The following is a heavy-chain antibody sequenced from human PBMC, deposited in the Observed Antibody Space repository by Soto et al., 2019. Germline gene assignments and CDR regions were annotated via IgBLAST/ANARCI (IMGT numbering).Heavy chain of an antibody. D-gene: IGHD2-15*01. CDR1: GFTFSSYG. CDR3: ARDREYCSGGSCYPVLIFDY. V-gene: IGHV3-33*01. Sequence: QPGGSLRLSCAASGFTFSSYGMHWVRPAPGKGLEWVAVIWYDGSNKYYADSVKGRFTISRDNSKNTLYLQMNSLRAEDTAVYYCARDREYCSGGSCYPVLIFDYWGQGTLVTVSS. CDR2: IWYDGSNK. J-gene: IGHJ4*02.